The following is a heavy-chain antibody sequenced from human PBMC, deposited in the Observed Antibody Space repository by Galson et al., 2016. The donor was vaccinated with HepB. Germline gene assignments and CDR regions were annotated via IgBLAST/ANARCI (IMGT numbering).Heavy chain of an antibody. CDR2: TDGTNK. Sequence: SLRLSCAVSGFTFSNYAMHWVCQAPGKGLEWVAVTDGTNKYYADSVKGRFTISRDDSKSTLYLQMDRLRAEDTAVYYCATDPIVGVPDYFDYWGQGTLVTVSS. J-gene: IGHJ4*02. CDR3: ATDPIVGVPDYFDY. D-gene: IGHD1-26*01. V-gene: IGHV3-30-3*01. CDR1: GFTFSNYA.